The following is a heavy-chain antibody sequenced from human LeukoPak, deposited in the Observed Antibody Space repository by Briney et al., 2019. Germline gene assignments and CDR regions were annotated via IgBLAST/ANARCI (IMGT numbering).Heavy chain of an antibody. Sequence: GGSLRLSCAASGFTFSSYWMSWVRQAPGKGLEWVAVISYDGSNKYYADSVKGRFTISRDNSKNTLYLQMNSLRAEDTAVYYCAKNGLMIATWGAFDYWGQGTLVTVSS. V-gene: IGHV3-30*18. CDR3: AKNGLMIATWGAFDY. CDR2: ISYDGSNK. D-gene: IGHD3-22*01. CDR1: GFTFSSYW. J-gene: IGHJ4*02.